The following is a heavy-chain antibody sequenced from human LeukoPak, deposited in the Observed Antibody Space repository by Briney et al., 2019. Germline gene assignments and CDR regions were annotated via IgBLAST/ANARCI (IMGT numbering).Heavy chain of an antibody. CDR1: GYSISSGYY. D-gene: IGHD3-16*02. J-gene: IGHJ4*02. CDR2: IYHSGST. Sequence: SETLSLTCAVSGYSISSGYYGGWSRQPPGEGVEGIGRIYHSGSTYYNPALKSRVTISVDTSKNQFSLKLSSVTAADTAVYYCARLRITFGGVIAHGDYWGQGTLVTVSS. CDR3: ARLRITFGGVIAHGDY. V-gene: IGHV4-38-2*01.